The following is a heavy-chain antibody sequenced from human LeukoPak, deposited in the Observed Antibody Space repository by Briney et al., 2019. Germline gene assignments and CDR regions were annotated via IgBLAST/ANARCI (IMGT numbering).Heavy chain of an antibody. J-gene: IGHJ6*02. Sequence: SSETLSLTCTVSGGSISSGGYYWSWIRQHPGEGLEWIGYIYYSGSTYYNPSLKSRVTISVDTSKNQFSLKLSSVTAADTAVYYCARDPTYYYGMDVWGQGTTVTVSS. CDR3: ARDPTYYYGMDV. CDR2: IYYSGST. CDR1: GGSISSGGYY. V-gene: IGHV4-31*03.